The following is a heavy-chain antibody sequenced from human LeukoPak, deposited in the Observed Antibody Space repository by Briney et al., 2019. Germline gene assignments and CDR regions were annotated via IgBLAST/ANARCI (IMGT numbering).Heavy chain of an antibody. V-gene: IGHV1-18*01. CDR3: ARVTYHGSWSGYDGYFDY. CDR2: NNPYNANT. D-gene: IGHD3-3*01. Sequence: ASVKVSCKTSGYTFSDSGISWVRQAPGQGLEWMGWNNPYNANTNYAHKLHGRVTMTTDTSTSTAYMELRSLRSDDTAVYYCARVTYHGSWSGYDGYFDYWGQGTLVTVSS. J-gene: IGHJ4*02. CDR1: GYTFSDSG.